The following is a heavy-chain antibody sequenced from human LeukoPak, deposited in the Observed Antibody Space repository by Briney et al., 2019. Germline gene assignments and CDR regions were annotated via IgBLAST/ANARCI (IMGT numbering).Heavy chain of an antibody. J-gene: IGHJ5*02. CDR3: ARVRPTVNYRFDP. Sequence: SETLSLTCAVYGGSFSGCYWSWIRQPPGKGLEWIGEINHSGSTNYNPSLKSRVTISVDTSKNQFSLKLSSVTAADTAVYYCARVRPTVNYRFDPWGQGTLVTVSS. CDR1: GGSFSGCY. CDR2: INHSGST. D-gene: IGHD4-11*01. V-gene: IGHV4-34*01.